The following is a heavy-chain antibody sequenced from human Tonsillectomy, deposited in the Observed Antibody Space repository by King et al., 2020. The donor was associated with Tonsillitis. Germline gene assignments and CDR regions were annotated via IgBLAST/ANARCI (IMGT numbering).Heavy chain of an antibody. V-gene: IGHV1-24*01. D-gene: IGHD3-9*01. CDR1: GYILTESP. CDR3: AADPHRSGLPHS. J-gene: IGHJ4*02. Sequence: VQLVHSGAEAKKPGASVTVSCKVSGYILTESPMHWVRQAPGKGLEWLGGYDPDEGQTIYAQKFRGRVTMTEDTSTDTAYMELSSLRSEDTAVYYCAADPHRSGLPHSWGQGTLVTVSS. CDR2: YDPDEGQT.